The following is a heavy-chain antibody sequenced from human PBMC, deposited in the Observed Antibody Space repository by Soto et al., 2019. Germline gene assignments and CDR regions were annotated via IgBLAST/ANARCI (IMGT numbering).Heavy chain of an antibody. CDR2: IYWDDDK. Sequence: QITLKESGPTLVKPTQTLTLTCTFSAFSLSTGGVGVGWIRQPPGKALEWLALIYWDDDKRYSPSLRSRLTITKDTSKNXVXLXMXXMDPVHTATYYCIQSRCGGDCLQSYASYYYYGMDVWGQGTTVTVSS. V-gene: IGHV2-5*02. CDR3: IQSRCGGDCLQSYASYYYYGMDV. D-gene: IGHD2-21*02. CDR1: AFSLSTGGVG. J-gene: IGHJ6*02.